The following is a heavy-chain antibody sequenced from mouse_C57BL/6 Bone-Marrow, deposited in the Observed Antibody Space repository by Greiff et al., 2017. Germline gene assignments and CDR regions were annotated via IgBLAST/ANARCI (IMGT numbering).Heavy chain of an antibody. Sequence: EVQLVESGAGLVKPGGSLKLSCAASGFTFSSYSMSWVRQTPGNRLEWVAYISRGGDSIYYADPVKGRFTISRDNARNNLYLQMSSLKSEDTAMDYCTRGDYGDYYAMDCWGQGTSVTVSS. D-gene: IGHD1-1*01. J-gene: IGHJ4*01. CDR2: ISRGGDSI. CDR1: GFTFSSYS. CDR3: TRGDYGDYYAMDC. V-gene: IGHV5-9-1*02.